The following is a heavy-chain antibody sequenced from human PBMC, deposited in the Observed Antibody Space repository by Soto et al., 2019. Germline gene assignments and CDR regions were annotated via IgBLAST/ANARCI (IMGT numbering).Heavy chain of an antibody. V-gene: IGHV4-34*01. J-gene: IGHJ5*02. CDR1: GGSFSGYY. CDR2: INHSGST. CDR3: ARGGAIGDFWSGYYWFDP. D-gene: IGHD3-3*01. Sequence: QVQLQQWGAGLLKPSETLSLTCAVYGGSFSGYYWSWIRQPPGKGLEWIGEINHSGSTNYNPSLKSRVTISVDTSQNQFSLKLSSVTAADTAVYYCARGGAIGDFWSGYYWFDPWGQGTLVTVSS.